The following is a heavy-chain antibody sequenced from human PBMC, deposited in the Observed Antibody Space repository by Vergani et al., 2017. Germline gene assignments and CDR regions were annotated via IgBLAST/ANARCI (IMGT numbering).Heavy chain of an antibody. Sequence: EAQLLVSGGGLVQSGGSLRLFCAVSGFTLCSYDMSWVRQAPGKGLEWVSAISGSGRSTDYADSGKGRFTISRDISKNTLYLQMNSLRAEDTAVYYCATDYCSSTSCYLLDAFDIWGQGTMVTVSS. CDR3: ATDYCSSTSCYLLDAFDI. CDR1: GFTLCSYD. J-gene: IGHJ3*02. D-gene: IGHD2-2*01. V-gene: IGHV3-23*01. CDR2: ISGSGRST.